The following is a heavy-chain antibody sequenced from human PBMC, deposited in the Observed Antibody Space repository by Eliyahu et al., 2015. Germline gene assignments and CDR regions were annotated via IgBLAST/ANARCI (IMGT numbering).Heavy chain of an antibody. CDR1: GYTFTSYX. Sequence: QVQLVQSGAEVKKPGASVKVXCKASGYTFTSYXMXWVRXAPGQGLEWMGIINPSGGSTSYAQKFQGRVTMTRDTSTSTVYMELSSLRSEDTAVYYCARAGAYSEDGSGSSEMYNWFDPWGQGTLVTVSS. J-gene: IGHJ5*02. CDR2: INPSGGST. V-gene: IGHV1-46*03. D-gene: IGHD3-10*01. CDR3: ARAGAYSEDGSGSSEMYNWFDP.